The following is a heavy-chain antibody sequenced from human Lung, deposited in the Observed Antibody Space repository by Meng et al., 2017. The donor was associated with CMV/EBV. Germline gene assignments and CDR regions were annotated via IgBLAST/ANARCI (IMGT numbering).Heavy chain of an antibody. CDR2: INAYNGDT. V-gene: IGHV1-18*01. J-gene: IGHJ4*02. D-gene: IGHD1-26*01. Sequence: QVQLEQCGGEVKKPGASVNVSCKASGCTFTNYGITWVRQPPGQGLEWIGWINAYNGDTNNAQMLHRRVTMTTATSTSTAYMELRSLRSDDTAVYYCARVEVGITSVDYWGQGTLVTVSS. CDR3: ARVEVGITSVDY. CDR1: GCTFTNYG.